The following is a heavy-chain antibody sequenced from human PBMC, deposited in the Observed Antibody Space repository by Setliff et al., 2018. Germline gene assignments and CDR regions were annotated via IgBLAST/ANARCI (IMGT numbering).Heavy chain of an antibody. D-gene: IGHD3-10*01. CDR1: GYTFTTYA. CDR2: INTNTGNP. CDR3: ARASRFGTIRYRGDYYMDV. V-gene: IGHV7-4-1*02. Sequence: ASVKVSCKSSGYTFTTYAISWMRQAPGQGLEYMGWINTNTGNPSYAQGLTGRFVFSLDTSVSTAYLQISSLKAEDTAVYYWARASRFGTIRYRGDYYMDVWGKGTTVTVAS. J-gene: IGHJ6*03.